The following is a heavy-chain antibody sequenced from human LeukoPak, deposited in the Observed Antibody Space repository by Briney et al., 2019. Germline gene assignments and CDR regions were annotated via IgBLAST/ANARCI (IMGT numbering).Heavy chain of an antibody. Sequence: ASVKVSCKASGYTFTRYYMHWVRQAPGQGLEWMGWMNPNSGNTGYAQKFQGRVTITRNTSISTAYMELSSLRSEDTAVYYCARAPMVRGVIIGSWFDPWGQGTLVTVSS. J-gene: IGHJ5*02. D-gene: IGHD3-10*01. CDR3: ARAPMVRGVIIGSWFDP. V-gene: IGHV1-8*03. CDR1: GYTFTRYY. CDR2: MNPNSGNT.